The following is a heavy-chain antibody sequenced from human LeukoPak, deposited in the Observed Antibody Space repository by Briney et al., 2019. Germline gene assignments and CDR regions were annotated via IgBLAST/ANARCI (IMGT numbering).Heavy chain of an antibody. Sequence: SVKVSCKASGGTFSSYAISWVRQAPGQGLEWMGGIIPILGTANYAQKFQGRVTITTDESTSTAYMELSSLRSEDTAVYYCAVKTNALHYDLWGQGTLVTVSS. D-gene: IGHD3-22*01. CDR3: AVKTNALHYDL. V-gene: IGHV1-69*05. CDR1: GGTFSSYA. J-gene: IGHJ4*02. CDR2: IIPILGTA.